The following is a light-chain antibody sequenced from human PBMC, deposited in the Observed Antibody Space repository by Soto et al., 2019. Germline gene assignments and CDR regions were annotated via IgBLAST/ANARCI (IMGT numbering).Light chain of an antibody. CDR1: QSVSSTY. J-gene: IGKJ4*01. Sequence: EIVLTQSAGTLSLSPGERATLSCRASQSVSSTYLAWYQQKPGQSPRLLIYGASSRAAGIPDRFSGSGFGTDFTLTISRLEPEDSAVYYCQQYDTSPPNLTFGGGTKVDIK. V-gene: IGKV3-20*01. CDR3: QQYDTSPPNLT. CDR2: GAS.